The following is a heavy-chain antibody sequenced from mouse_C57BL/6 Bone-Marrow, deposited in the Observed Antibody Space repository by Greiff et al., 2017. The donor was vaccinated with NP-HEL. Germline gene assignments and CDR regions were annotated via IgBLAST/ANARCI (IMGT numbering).Heavy chain of an antibody. CDR2: INPGSGGT. J-gene: IGHJ3*01. CDR1: GYAFTNYL. Sequence: QVQLQQSGAELVRPGTSVKVSCKASGYAFTNYLIEWVKQRPGQGLEWIGVINPGSGGTNYNEKFKGKATLTADKSSSTAYMQLSSLTSEDSAVYFCAREGLLLYYSNSWFAYCGQGTLVTVSA. V-gene: IGHV1-54*01. CDR3: AREGLLLYYSNSWFAY. D-gene: IGHD2-5*01.